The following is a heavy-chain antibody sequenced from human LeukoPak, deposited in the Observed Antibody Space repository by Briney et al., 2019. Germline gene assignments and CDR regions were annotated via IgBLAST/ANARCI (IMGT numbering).Heavy chain of an antibody. CDR2: IIPIFGTA. CDR3: ARDVTSTPNWEFDY. V-gene: IGHV1-69*01. Sequence: SVKVSCKASGGTFSSYAISWVRQAPGQGLEWMGGIIPIFGTANYAQKFQGRVTITADESTSTAYMELSSLRSEDTAVYYCARDVTSTPNWEFDYWGQGTLVIVSS. CDR1: GGTFSSYA. D-gene: IGHD1-26*01. J-gene: IGHJ4*02.